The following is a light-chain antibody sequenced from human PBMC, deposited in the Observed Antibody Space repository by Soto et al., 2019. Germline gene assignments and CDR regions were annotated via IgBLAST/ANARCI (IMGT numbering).Light chain of an antibody. J-gene: IGKJ1*01. V-gene: IGKV1-27*01. CDR3: QKYNSAPWT. CDR1: QGISNY. Sequence: DIQMTQSPSTLSGSVGDRVTITCRASQGISNYLAWYQQKPGKVPKLLIYAASTLQSGVPSRFSGSGSGTDFTLIISSLQPEDVATYYCQKYNSAPWTFGQGTKVEIK. CDR2: AAS.